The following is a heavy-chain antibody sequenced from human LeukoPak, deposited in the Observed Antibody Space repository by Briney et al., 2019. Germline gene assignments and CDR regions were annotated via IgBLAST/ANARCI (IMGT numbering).Heavy chain of an antibody. J-gene: IGHJ5*02. CDR1: GFGISGFA. D-gene: IGHD3-22*01. V-gene: IGHV3-21*01. Sequence: SGGSLRLSCAASGFGISGFAMTWVRQAPGKGLEWVSSISGSSSYIYYADSVKGRFTISRDNAKNSLYLQMNSLRAEDTAVYYCARDVYYYDSSGFDPWGQGTLVTVSS. CDR2: ISGSSSYI. CDR3: ARDVYYYDSSGFDP.